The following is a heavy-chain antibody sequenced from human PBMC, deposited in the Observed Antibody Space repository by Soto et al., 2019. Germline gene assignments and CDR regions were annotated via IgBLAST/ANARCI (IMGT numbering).Heavy chain of an antibody. J-gene: IGHJ4*02. CDR2: INPSGGST. D-gene: IGHD3-9*01. CDR3: ARAVPATGPDADY. Sequence: GASVKVSCKASGYTFISYYIHWVRQAPGQGLEWMGIINPSGGSTSYAPKFQGRVTMTSDTPTSTVFMELISLRSEDTAIYYCARAVPATGPDADYWGQGTLVTVSS. V-gene: IGHV1-46*01. CDR1: GYTFISYY.